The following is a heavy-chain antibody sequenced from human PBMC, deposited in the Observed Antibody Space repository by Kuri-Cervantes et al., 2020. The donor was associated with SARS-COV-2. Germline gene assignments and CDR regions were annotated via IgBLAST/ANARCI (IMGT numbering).Heavy chain of an antibody. CDR1: GGSISSYF. V-gene: IGHV4-59*01. Sequence: SETLSLTCTVSGGSISSYFWSWIRQSPGKGLEWMGDISYRGSTKYNPSLKSRVTISVDTSKNQFSLKLSSVTAADTAVYYCARDGAGVAVAGTSNWFDPWGQGTLVTVSS. J-gene: IGHJ5*02. D-gene: IGHD6-19*01. CDR3: ARDGAGVAVAGTSNWFDP. CDR2: ISYRGST.